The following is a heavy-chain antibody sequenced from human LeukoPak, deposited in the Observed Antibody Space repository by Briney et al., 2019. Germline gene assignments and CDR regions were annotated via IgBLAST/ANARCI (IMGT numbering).Heavy chain of an antibody. CDR3: ASPRYYGSRDNWFDP. Sequence: GGSLRLSCAASGLTFSSYAMSWVRQAPGKGLEWVSAISGSGGSTYYADSVKGRFTISRDNSKNTLYLQMNSLRAEDTAVYYCASPRYYGSRDNWFDPWGQGTLVTVSS. J-gene: IGHJ5*02. D-gene: IGHD3-10*01. CDR2: ISGSGGST. V-gene: IGHV3-23*01. CDR1: GLTFSSYA.